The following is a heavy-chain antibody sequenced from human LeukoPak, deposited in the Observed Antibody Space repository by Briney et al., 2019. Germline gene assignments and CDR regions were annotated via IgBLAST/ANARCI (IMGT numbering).Heavy chain of an antibody. CDR3: AQRGQDY. V-gene: IGHV3-74*01. J-gene: IGHJ4*02. CDR2: ISADGTMT. CDR1: GFSFSSYW. D-gene: IGHD6-25*01. Sequence: GGSLRLSCAASGFSFSSYWMHWVRQAPGKGPPWVSQISADGTMTNYAESVKGRFTISRDNAKNTLYLQMNGLRVEDTAVYHCAQRGQDYWGQGTLVTVSS.